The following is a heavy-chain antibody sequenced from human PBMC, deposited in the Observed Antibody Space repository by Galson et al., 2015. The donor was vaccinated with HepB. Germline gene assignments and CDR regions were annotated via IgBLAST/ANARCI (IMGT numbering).Heavy chain of an antibody. D-gene: IGHD5-18*01. J-gene: IGHJ4*02. CDR1: GYTFTSYY. Sequence: SVKVSCKASGYTFTSYYMHWVRQAPGQGLEWMGIINPSGGSTSYAQKFQGRVTMTRDTSTSTVYMELSSLRSEDTAVYYCARGAANVDTADPYYFDYWGQGTLVTVSS. CDR2: INPSGGST. CDR3: ARGAANVDTADPYYFDY. V-gene: IGHV1-46*03.